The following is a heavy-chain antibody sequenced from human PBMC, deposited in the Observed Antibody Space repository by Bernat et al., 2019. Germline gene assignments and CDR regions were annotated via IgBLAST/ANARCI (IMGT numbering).Heavy chain of an antibody. Sequence: EVQLVESGGGLVQPGESLGLSCAASGFTFISYALTWVRQAPGKGLEWVSYIDTSSSFIYYADSVRGRFTISRDNAKNSLYLQINSLRDEDTAVYYCARVVRDSGYYNDYWGQGTLVTVSS. CDR1: GFTFISYA. CDR2: IDTSSSFI. D-gene: IGHD3-22*01. V-gene: IGHV3-48*02. J-gene: IGHJ4*02. CDR3: ARVVRDSGYYNDY.